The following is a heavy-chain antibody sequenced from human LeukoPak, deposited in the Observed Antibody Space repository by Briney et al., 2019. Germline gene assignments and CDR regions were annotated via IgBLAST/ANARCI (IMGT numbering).Heavy chain of an antibody. CDR1: GASVSTYY. V-gene: IGHV4-59*02. Sequence: SETLSLTCTVSGASVSTYYWSWIRQPPGKGLEWIGCMSYSGSTNYNPSLKSRVTISADASKNQFSLKLSSVTAADTAVYYCARAYCGGDCYRNWFDPWGQGTLVTVSS. D-gene: IGHD2-21*02. CDR2: MSYSGST. CDR3: ARAYCGGDCYRNWFDP. J-gene: IGHJ5*02.